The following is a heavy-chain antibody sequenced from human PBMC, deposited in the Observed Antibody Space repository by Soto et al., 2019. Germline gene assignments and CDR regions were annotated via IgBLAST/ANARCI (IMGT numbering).Heavy chain of an antibody. Sequence: EVQLVESGGGLVKPGGSLTLSCAVSGVVFNNAWMNWVRQAPGKGLEWVGRIKSKTDGGTTDYAAPVKGRFTISRDDSKHTQDLQMKSLKTEDTAVYYGAQQRWGAFEIWGQGTLVNVSS. CDR3: AQQRWGAFEI. J-gene: IGHJ3*02. D-gene: IGHD6-13*01. CDR2: IKSKTDGGTT. CDR1: GVVFNNAW. V-gene: IGHV3-15*07.